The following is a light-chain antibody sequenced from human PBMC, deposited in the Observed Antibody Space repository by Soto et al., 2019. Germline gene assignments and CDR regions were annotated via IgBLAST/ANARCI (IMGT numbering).Light chain of an antibody. CDR3: QQYGSTPFT. Sequence: EIVVTQSPGTLSLSPGERATLSCRASQSVSSNYLAWYQQKPGQAPRLLIYGASSRASDLPDRFSGSGSGTDFTLIISRLEPEDFAMYSCQQYGSTPFTFGPGTKVDVK. V-gene: IGKV3-20*01. CDR2: GAS. J-gene: IGKJ3*01. CDR1: QSVSSNY.